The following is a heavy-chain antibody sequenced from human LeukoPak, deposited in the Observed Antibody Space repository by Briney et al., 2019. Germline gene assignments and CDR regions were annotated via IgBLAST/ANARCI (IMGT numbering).Heavy chain of an antibody. Sequence: SETLSLTCTVSGGSISSGDYYWSWIRQAPGKGLEWIGYISYSGSTFHNPSLKSRVIISADTSKNQFSLKLSSVTAADTAVYYCARFLIDTAMVTFDYWGQGTLVTVSS. D-gene: IGHD5-18*01. CDR3: ARFLIDTAMVTFDY. CDR2: ISYSGST. CDR1: GGSISSGDYY. V-gene: IGHV4-30-4*01. J-gene: IGHJ4*02.